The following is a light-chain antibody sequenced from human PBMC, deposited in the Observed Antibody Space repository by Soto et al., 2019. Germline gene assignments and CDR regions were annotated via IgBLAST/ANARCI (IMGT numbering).Light chain of an antibody. Sequence: DIQMTQSPSTLSASVGDRVTITCRASQSISSWLAWYQQKPGKAPKLLIYDASSLESGVPSRFSGSGSGTEFTLTISSLQPDDSATYYCQQYQSYPRTFGQGTKVEI. CDR1: QSISSW. V-gene: IGKV1-5*01. CDR2: DAS. J-gene: IGKJ1*01. CDR3: QQYQSYPRT.